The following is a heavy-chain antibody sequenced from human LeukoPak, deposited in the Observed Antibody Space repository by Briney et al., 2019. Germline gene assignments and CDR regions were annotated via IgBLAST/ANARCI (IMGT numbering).Heavy chain of an antibody. CDR1: GFTFSSYA. J-gene: IGHJ4*02. Sequence: PGGSLRLSCAASGFTFSSYAISWVRQAPGKGLEWVSAISGSGGSTYYADSVKGRFTISRDNSKNTLYLQMNSLRAEDTAVYYCAKRIYDFWSGYYRRAENHFDYWGQGTLVTVSS. CDR2: ISGSGGST. V-gene: IGHV3-23*01. D-gene: IGHD3-3*01. CDR3: AKRIYDFWSGYYRRAENHFDY.